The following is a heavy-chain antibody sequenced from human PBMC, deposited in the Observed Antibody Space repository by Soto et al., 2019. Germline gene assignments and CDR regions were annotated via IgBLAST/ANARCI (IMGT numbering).Heavy chain of an antibody. J-gene: IGHJ4*02. CDR3: TRSDSPNCGGDCEGGY. V-gene: IGHV1-69*01. CDR1: GGTFSSYA. CDR2: IIPIFGTA. Sequence: QVQLVQSGAEVKKPGSSVKVSCKASGGTFSSYAISWVRQAPGQGLEWMGGIIPIFGTANYAQKFQGRVTITADESTSTAYMELSSLRSEDTAVYYCTRSDSPNCGGDCEGGYWGQGTLVTVSS. D-gene: IGHD2-21*02.